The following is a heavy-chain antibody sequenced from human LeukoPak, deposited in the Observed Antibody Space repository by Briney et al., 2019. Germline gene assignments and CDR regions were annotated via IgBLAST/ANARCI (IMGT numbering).Heavy chain of an antibody. CDR2: IDISGGST. Sequence: GGSLRLSCAVSGFTFNSHAMCWVRQAPGKGLEWVSSIDISGGSTYYADSVKGRFTISRDNSKNTLYLQMNSLRAEDTAIYYCAKYGDYWGDYWGQGTLVTVSS. D-gene: IGHD4-17*01. CDR3: AKYGDYWGDY. J-gene: IGHJ4*02. CDR1: GFTFNSHA. V-gene: IGHV3-23*01.